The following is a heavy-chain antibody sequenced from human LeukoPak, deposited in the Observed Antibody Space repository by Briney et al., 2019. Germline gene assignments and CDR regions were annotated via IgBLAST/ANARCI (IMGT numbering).Heavy chain of an antibody. CDR2: ISAYNGNT. CDR1: GYTFTSYG. J-gene: IGHJ4*02. V-gene: IGHV1-18*01. D-gene: IGHD2-15*01. CDR3: ARDRTVVAASHFDY. Sequence: ASGKVSGKASGYTFTSYGIIWVRQAPGQGLEWMVWISAYNGNTNYAQKLQGRVTMTTDTSTSTAYVEVRSLRSEDTGVYYCARDRTVVAASHFDYWGQGTLVTVSS.